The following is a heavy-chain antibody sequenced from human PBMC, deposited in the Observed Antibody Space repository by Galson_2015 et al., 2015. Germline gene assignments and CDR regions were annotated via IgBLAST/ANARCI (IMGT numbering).Heavy chain of an antibody. J-gene: IGHJ4*01. CDR1: GFTFSSYA. V-gene: IGHV3-23*01. CDR3: AKHSSSPLYYFHY. D-gene: IGHD1-26*01. CDR2: ISGSGGST. Sequence: SLRLSCAASGFTFSSYAMSWVRHAPGKGLEWVSGISGSGGSTYYADSVKGRFTMSRDNSMNTIYLQMNSLRAEDTAVYYCAKHSSSPLYYFHYSGRTTLFTVSS.